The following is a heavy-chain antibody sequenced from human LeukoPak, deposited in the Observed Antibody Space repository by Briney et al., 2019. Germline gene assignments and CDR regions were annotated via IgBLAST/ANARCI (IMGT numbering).Heavy chain of an antibody. J-gene: IGHJ4*02. Sequence: GRSLRLSCAASGFTFDDYAMHWVRQAPRKGLEWVSGISWNSGSIGYADSVKGRFTISRDNARNSLYLQMNSLRAEDTALYYCAKDLARIVGAAGFDYWGQGTLVTVSS. CDR2: ISWNSGSI. CDR3: AKDLARIVGAAGFDY. V-gene: IGHV3-9*01. CDR1: GFTFDDYA. D-gene: IGHD1-26*01.